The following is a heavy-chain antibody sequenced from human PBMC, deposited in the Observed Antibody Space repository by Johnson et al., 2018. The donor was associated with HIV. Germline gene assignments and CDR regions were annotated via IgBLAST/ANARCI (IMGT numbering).Heavy chain of an antibody. CDR1: GFTFSDYY. Sequence: QEQLVESGGGVVQPGGSLRLSCAASGFTFSDYYMSWIRQAPGKGLEWVSYISSSGSTIYYADSVKGRFTISRDNAKNSLYLQMNSLRAEDTAVYYCARDLRDIVVPDAFDIWGQGTMVTVSS. V-gene: IGHV3-11*04. CDR3: ARDLRDIVVPDAFDI. CDR2: ISSSGSTI. D-gene: IGHD5-12*01. J-gene: IGHJ3*02.